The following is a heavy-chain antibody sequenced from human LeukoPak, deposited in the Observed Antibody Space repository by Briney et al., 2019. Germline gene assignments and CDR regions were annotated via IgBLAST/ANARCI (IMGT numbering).Heavy chain of an antibody. D-gene: IGHD4-17*01. J-gene: IGHJ4*01. CDR2: ISSSSNYI. CDR1: GFTFSSYT. V-gene: IGHV3-21*04. Sequence: GGSLRLSCAASGFTFSSYTMNWVRQAPEKGLEWVSFISSSSNYIYYADSVRGRFTISRDNAKNSLYLQMNSLRAEDTAVYYCAREATVSYFDYWGQEPWSPSPQ. CDR3: AREATVSYFDY.